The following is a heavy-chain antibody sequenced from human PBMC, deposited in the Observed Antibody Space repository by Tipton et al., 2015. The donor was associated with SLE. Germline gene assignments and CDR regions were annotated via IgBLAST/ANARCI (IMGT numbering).Heavy chain of an antibody. CDR1: GYTFTSYG. J-gene: IGHJ2*01. CDR3: ARGAGYCSGGSCSYWYFDL. Sequence: QLVQSGAEVKKPGASVKVSCKASGYTFTSYGISWVRQAPGQGLEWMGWISAYNGNTNYAQKFQGRVTITADKSTSTAYMELSSLRSEDTAVYCCARGAGYCSGGSCSYWYFDLWGRGTLVTVSS. D-gene: IGHD2-15*01. V-gene: IGHV1-18*01. CDR2: ISAYNGNT.